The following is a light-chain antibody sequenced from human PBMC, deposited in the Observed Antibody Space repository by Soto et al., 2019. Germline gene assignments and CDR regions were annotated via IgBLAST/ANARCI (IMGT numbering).Light chain of an antibody. V-gene: IGKV1-12*01. CDR1: QGISSL. CDR3: QQANSFPLT. Sequence: DIQMTQSPSSVSASVGDRVTITCRASQGISSLLAWYQQKPGKAPNLLIHTASSLQSGVPSRLSGSGSGTDFALTISSLQPEDFATYYCQQANSFPLTFGGGTKVEIK. CDR2: TAS. J-gene: IGKJ4*01.